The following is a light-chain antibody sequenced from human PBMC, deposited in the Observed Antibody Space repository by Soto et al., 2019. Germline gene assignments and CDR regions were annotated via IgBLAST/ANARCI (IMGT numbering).Light chain of an antibody. V-gene: IGLV2-14*01. CDR2: EVS. CDR1: SSDIGNYDF. CDR3: AAWDDSLSAWV. J-gene: IGLJ3*02. Sequence: QSALTQPASVSGSPGQSITISCTGTSSDIGNYDFVSWYQQVPGTAPKAMIYEVSSRPSGVPDRFSGSKSGTSASLAISGLRSEDEADYYCAAWDDSLSAWVFGGGTKLTVL.